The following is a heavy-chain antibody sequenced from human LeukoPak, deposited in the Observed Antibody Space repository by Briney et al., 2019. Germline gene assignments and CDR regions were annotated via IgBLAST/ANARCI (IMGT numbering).Heavy chain of an antibody. D-gene: IGHD2-2*01. CDR1: GFTFSSYG. J-gene: IGHJ3*02. V-gene: IGHV3-30*18. CDR3: AKGCSSTSCYGGWYAFDI. Sequence: PGGSLRLSCAASGFTFSSYGMHWVRQAPGKGLEWVAVISYDGSNKYYADSVKGRFTISRDNSKNTLYLQMNSLRAEDTAVYYCAKGCSSTSCYGGWYAFDIRGQGTMVTVSS. CDR2: ISYDGSNK.